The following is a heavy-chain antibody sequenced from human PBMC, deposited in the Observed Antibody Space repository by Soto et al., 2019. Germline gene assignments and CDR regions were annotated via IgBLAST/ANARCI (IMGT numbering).Heavy chain of an antibody. CDR2: ISAYNGNT. J-gene: IGHJ4*02. Sequence: ASVKVSCKASGYTFTSYGISWVRQAPGQGLEWMGWISAYNGNTNYAQKLQGRVTMTTDTSTSTAYMELRSLRSDDTSVYYCAGDVCGGDCYSGHSSDFWGQGTLVTVSS. CDR1: GYTFTSYG. V-gene: IGHV1-18*01. CDR3: AGDVCGGDCYSGHSSDF. D-gene: IGHD2-21*02.